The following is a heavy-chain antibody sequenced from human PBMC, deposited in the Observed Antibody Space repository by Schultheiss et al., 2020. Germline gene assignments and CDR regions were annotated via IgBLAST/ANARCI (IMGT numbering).Heavy chain of an antibody. D-gene: IGHD6-13*01. Sequence: SETLSLTCTVSGGSVSSGSYYWSWIRQPPGKGLEWIGYIYYSGSTYYNPSLKSRVTISVDTSKNQFSLKLSSVTAADTAVYYCARAGGSSSWYDYYYYGMDVWGQGTTVTVS. J-gene: IGHJ6*02. CDR2: IYYSGST. CDR1: GGSVSSGSYY. V-gene: IGHV4-30-4*01. CDR3: ARAGGSSSWYDYYYYGMDV.